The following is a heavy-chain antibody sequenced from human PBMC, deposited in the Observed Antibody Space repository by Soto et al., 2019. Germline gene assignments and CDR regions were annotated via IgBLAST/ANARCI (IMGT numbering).Heavy chain of an antibody. CDR2: ISAYNGNT. CDR3: ARGRTPTVTTSGRAFDI. J-gene: IGHJ3*02. V-gene: IGHV1-18*01. Sequence: ASVKVSCKASGYTFTSYGISWVRQAPGQGLEWMGWISAYNGNTNYAQKLQGRVTMTTDTSTSTAYMELRSLRSDDTAVYYCARGRTPTVTTSGRAFDIWGQGTTVTVSS. D-gene: IGHD4-17*01. CDR1: GYTFTSYG.